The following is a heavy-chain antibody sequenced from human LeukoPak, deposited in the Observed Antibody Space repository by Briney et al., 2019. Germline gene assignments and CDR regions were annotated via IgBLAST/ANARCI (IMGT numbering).Heavy chain of an antibody. J-gene: IGHJ4*02. CDR1: GYTFTGYY. D-gene: IGHD2-2*01. Sequence: ASVKVSCKASGYTFTGYYMHWVRQAPGQGLEWMGWINPNSGGTNYAQKFQGRVTMTTDTSTSTAYMELRSLRSDDTAVYYCARDPGVVVPAASDYWGQGTLVTVSS. V-gene: IGHV1-2*02. CDR2: INPNSGGT. CDR3: ARDPGVVVPAASDY.